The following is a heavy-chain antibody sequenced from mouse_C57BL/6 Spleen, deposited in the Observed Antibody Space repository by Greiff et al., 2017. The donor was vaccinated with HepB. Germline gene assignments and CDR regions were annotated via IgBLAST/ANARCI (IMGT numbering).Heavy chain of an antibody. J-gene: IGHJ1*03. Sequence: QVQLQQSGTELVKPGASVKLSCKASGYTFTSYWMHWVKQRPGQGLEWIGNINPSNGGTNYNEKFKSKATLTVDKSSSTAYMQLSSLTSEDSAVYYCASPRIYYDYDNWYFDVWGTGTTVTVSS. V-gene: IGHV1-53*01. CDR3: ASPRIYYDYDNWYFDV. D-gene: IGHD2-4*01. CDR1: GYTFTSYW. CDR2: INPSNGGT.